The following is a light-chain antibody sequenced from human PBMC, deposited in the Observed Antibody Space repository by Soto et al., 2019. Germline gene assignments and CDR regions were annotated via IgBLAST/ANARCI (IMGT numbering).Light chain of an antibody. J-gene: IGLJ3*02. CDR3: GSYAGSYTGV. CDR1: SSDVGGYNY. V-gene: IGLV2-11*01. Sequence: QSVLTQPRSVSGSPGQSVTISCTGTSSDVGGYNYVSWYQHHPGKAPKLMIYGVSNRPSGVPDRFSGSKSGNTASPTISGLQAEDEADYYCGSYAGSYTGVFGGGTKVTVL. CDR2: GVS.